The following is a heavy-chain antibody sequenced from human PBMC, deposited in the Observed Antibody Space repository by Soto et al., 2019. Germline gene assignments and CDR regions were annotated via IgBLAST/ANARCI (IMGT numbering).Heavy chain of an antibody. J-gene: IGHJ3*02. CDR3: ARGGQVVSVAFDI. D-gene: IGHD2-15*01. Sequence: QVRLVPSGAEVKKSGASVKVSCKASGYKFTSYALHWVRQAPGQRLEWMGWINAGNGNATYSQNFQGRVTITRDTSASTAYMELSSLRSEDTAVYYCARGGQVVSVAFDIWGQGTMVPVSS. CDR2: INAGNGNA. V-gene: IGHV1-3*01. CDR1: GYKFTSYA.